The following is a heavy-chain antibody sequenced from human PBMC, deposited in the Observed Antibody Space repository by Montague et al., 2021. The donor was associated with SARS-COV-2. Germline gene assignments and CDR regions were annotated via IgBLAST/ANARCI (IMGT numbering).Heavy chain of an antibody. CDR2: LSYDGDNK. Sequence: SLRLSCAAAGFTFSSYAMHWVRQAPGKGLEWVAGLSYDGDNKYYADSMKGRLTISRDNSKNTLYLQMNSLRAEDAAMYYCARDWGEVGSGWYTGLDYWGQGTLVTVSS. D-gene: IGHD6-19*01. V-gene: IGHV3-30*04. CDR3: ARDWGEVGSGWYTGLDY. J-gene: IGHJ4*02. CDR1: GFTFSSYA.